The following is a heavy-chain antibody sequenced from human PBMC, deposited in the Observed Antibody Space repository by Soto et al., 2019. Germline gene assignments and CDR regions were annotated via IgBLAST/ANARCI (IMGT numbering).Heavy chain of an antibody. Sequence: QVHLVQSGAEVKKPGASVKVSCKASGNSLTEISMHWVRQAPGEGLEWMGGFDPEDGETVYAQRFQGRVTMTEDTPTDTAYMELSSLRSEDTAVYYCATDKELVRYNNRWFYYGMDAWGQGTTVTVSS. CDR1: GNSLTEIS. J-gene: IGHJ6*02. CDR3: ATDKELVRYNNRWFYYGMDA. V-gene: IGHV1-24*01. D-gene: IGHD6-13*01. CDR2: FDPEDGET.